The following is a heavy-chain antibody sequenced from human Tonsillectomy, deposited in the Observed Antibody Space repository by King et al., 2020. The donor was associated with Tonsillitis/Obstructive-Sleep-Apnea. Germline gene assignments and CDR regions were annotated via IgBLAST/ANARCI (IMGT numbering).Heavy chain of an antibody. CDR2: IGGSGGTT. Sequence: VQLVESGGGLVQPGGSLRLSCTDSGFTFSSSAMNWVRQAPGKGLEWVSAIGGSGGTTYYADSVKGRFTISRDNSKNTLYLQVNSLRAEDTAVYYCAKGGDFWSGYYYYSHMDVWGKGTTVTVSS. CDR3: AKGGDFWSGYYYYSHMDV. D-gene: IGHD3-3*01. V-gene: IGHV3-23*04. CDR1: GFTFSSSA. J-gene: IGHJ6*04.